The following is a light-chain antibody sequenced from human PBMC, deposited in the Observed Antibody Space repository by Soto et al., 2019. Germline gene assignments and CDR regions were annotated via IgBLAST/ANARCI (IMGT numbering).Light chain of an antibody. CDR3: QQYNSYSRS. Sequence: DIQMTQSPSTLSASVGDRVTITCRASQSISSWLAWYQQKPGKAPKLLICKASSLESGVPSRFSGSGSGTEFTLTISCLQPDDFETYYCQQYNSYSRSFGQGTKVAI. J-gene: IGKJ1*01. V-gene: IGKV1-5*03. CDR2: KAS. CDR1: QSISSW.